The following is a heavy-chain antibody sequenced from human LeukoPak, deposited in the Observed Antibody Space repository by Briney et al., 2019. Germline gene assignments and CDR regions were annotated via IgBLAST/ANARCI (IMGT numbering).Heavy chain of an antibody. D-gene: IGHD2-2*01. CDR3: ARDYCSSTSCLFDY. CDR1: GYTFTSYG. J-gene: IGHJ4*02. V-gene: IGHV1-2*06. Sequence: ASVKVSCKASGYTFTSYGVHWVRQAPGQGLEWMGRINPNSGDTNYAQKFQGRVTMTRDTSISTAYMELSRLRSDDTAVYYCARDYCSSTSCLFDYWGQGALVTVSS. CDR2: INPNSGDT.